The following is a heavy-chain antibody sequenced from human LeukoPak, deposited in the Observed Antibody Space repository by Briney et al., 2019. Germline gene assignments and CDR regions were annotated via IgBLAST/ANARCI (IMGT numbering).Heavy chain of an antibody. V-gene: IGHV3-33*01. CDR3: ARDRLQQLVKLDY. CDR2: IWYDGSNK. Sequence: QPGRSLRLSCAASGFTFSSYGMHWVRQAPGKGLEWVAVIWYDGSNKYYADSVKGRFTISRDNSKNTLYLQMNSLRAEDTAVYYCARDRLQQLVKLDYWGQGTLVTVSS. J-gene: IGHJ4*02. CDR1: GFTFSSYG. D-gene: IGHD6-13*01.